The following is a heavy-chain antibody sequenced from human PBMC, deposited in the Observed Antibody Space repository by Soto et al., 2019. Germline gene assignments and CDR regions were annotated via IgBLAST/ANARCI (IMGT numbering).Heavy chain of an antibody. V-gene: IGHV3-23*01. CDR2: ISGSGGST. CDR1: GFTFSSYA. J-gene: IGHJ4*02. Sequence: EVQLLESGGGLVQPGGSLRLSCAASGFTFSSYAMSWVRQAPGKGLECVSAISGSGGSTYYADSVKGRFTISRDNSKNTLYLQMHSLRAEDTAVYYCAKGSEQWLGNFDYWGQGTLVTVSS. D-gene: IGHD6-19*01. CDR3: AKGSEQWLGNFDY.